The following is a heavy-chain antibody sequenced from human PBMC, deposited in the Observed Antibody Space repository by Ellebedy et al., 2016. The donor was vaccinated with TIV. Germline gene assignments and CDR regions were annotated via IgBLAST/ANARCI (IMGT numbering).Heavy chain of an antibody. Sequence: PGGSLRLSCAASGFTFSNYWMTWVRQAPGKGRECVANIKQDGSEKYYVDSVKGRFTISRDNAKNSLYLQMNSLRAEDKAVYFCARSRGVSYWGQGTLVTVSS. D-gene: IGHD2-8*01. CDR3: ARSRGVSY. CDR2: IKQDGSEK. CDR1: GFTFSNYW. J-gene: IGHJ4*02. V-gene: IGHV3-7*03.